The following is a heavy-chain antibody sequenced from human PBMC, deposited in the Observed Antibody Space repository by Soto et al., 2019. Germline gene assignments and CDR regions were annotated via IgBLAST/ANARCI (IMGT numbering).Heavy chain of an antibody. CDR2: TYQSGSA. Sequence: PSETLSLTCTVSGGSISSCGYSWTWYRQSPGKGLEWIGYTYQSGSAYYNPSLKSRVTISVDRSKNQFSLNLTSVTAADTAVYYCARDYYGMDVWGQGTTVTVSS. CDR1: GGSISSCGYS. CDR3: ARDYYGMDV. J-gene: IGHJ6*02. V-gene: IGHV4-30-2*06.